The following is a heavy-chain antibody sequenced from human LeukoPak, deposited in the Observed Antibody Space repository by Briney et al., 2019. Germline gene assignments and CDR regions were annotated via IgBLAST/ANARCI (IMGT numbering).Heavy chain of an antibody. Sequence: SETLSLTCAVSGGSISSGNWWSWVRQPPGKGLEWIGEIYHSGSTNYNPSLKSRVTISVDTSKNQFSLKLRSVTAADTAVYYCARDQRTVGYYGMDVWGRGTTVTVSS. CDR3: ARDQRTVGYYGMDV. CDR1: GGSISSGNW. D-gene: IGHD1-26*01. V-gene: IGHV4-4*02. CDR2: IYHSGST. J-gene: IGHJ6*02.